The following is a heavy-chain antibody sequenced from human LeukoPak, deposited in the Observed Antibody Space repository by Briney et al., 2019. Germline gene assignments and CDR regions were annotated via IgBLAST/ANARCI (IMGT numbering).Heavy chain of an antibody. D-gene: IGHD5-12*01. V-gene: IGHV3-23*01. CDR3: AKVSARFGGYSGYDVYCYYGMDV. CDR2: ISGSGGST. Sequence: GGSLRLSCEASGFTFSSYAMSWVRQAPGKGLEWVSAISGSGGSTYYADSVKGRFTISRDNSKNTLYLQMNSLRAEDTAVYYCAKVSARFGGYSGYDVYCYYGMDVWGQGTTVTVSS. CDR1: GFTFSSYA. J-gene: IGHJ6*02.